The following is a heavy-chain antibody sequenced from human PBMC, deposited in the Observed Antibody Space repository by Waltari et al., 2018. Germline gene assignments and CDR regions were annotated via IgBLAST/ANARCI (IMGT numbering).Heavy chain of an antibody. D-gene: IGHD5-12*01. CDR2: INHSGST. CDR1: GGSFSGYY. V-gene: IGHV4-34*01. CDR3: ARMGYSGYDFSY. Sequence: QVQLQQWGAGLLKPSETLSLTCAVYGGSFSGYYWSWIRQPPGKGLEWIGEINHSGSTNYNPSLKSRVTISVDTSKNQFSLKLSSVTAADTAVYYCARMGYSGYDFSYWGQGTLVTVSS. J-gene: IGHJ4*02.